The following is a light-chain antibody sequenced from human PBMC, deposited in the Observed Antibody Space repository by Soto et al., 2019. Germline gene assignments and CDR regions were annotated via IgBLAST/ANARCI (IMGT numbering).Light chain of an antibody. V-gene: IGKV3-11*01. J-gene: IGKJ3*01. CDR2: DAS. CDR3: QQRANWPLT. Sequence: DILLTQSPATLSLSPGERATLSCRASQSVGSYLAWYQQRPGQAPKLLIYDASNRATGIPARFSARGSGTDFTLTISSLEPEDFAVYYCQQRANWPLTFGHGTKVDFK. CDR1: QSVGSY.